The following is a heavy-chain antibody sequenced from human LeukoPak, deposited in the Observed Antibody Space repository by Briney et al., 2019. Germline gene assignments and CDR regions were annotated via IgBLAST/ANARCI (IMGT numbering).Heavy chain of an antibody. CDR2: IKHDGSEK. CDR1: GFTFSSYW. V-gene: IGHV3-7*01. Sequence: GGPLRLSCAASGFTFSSYWMSWVRQAPGKGLEWVANIKHDGSEKYYVDSVKGRFTISRDNAKNSLYLQMDSLRAEDTAVYYCARDTYGDSDYWGQGNLVTVSS. CDR3: ARDTYGDSDY. J-gene: IGHJ4*02. D-gene: IGHD4-17*01.